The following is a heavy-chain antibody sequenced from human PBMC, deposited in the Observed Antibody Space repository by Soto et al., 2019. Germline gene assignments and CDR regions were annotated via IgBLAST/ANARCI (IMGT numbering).Heavy chain of an antibody. CDR2: IIPIFGTA. Sequence: SVKVSCKASGGTFSSYAISWVRQAPGQGPEWMGGIIPIFGTANYAQKFQGRVTITADESTSTAYMELSSLRSEDTAVYYCARLHSGYDFFFDYWGQGTLVTVSS. CDR3: ARLHSGYDFFFDY. V-gene: IGHV1-69*13. J-gene: IGHJ4*02. CDR1: GGTFSSYA. D-gene: IGHD5-12*01.